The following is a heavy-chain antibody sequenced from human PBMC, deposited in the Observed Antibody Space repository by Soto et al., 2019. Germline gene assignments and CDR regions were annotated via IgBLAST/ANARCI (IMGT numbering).Heavy chain of an antibody. V-gene: IGHV3-30-3*01. CDR3: ARSGGSYFGPFDS. Sequence: QVQLVESGGGVVQPGRSLRLSCAASGFTFSRYTMHWVRQAPGKGLEWVAVISYDGSKKFYADSVQGRFIISRDNSKNTLYVQMNSLRAEDTAVFYCARSGGSYFGPFDSWGQGTLVTVSS. CDR1: GFTFSRYT. D-gene: IGHD1-26*01. J-gene: IGHJ4*02. CDR2: ISYDGSKK.